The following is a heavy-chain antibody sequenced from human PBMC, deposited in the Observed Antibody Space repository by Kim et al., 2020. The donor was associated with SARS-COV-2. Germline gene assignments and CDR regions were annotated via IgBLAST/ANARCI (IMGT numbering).Heavy chain of an antibody. J-gene: IGHJ4*02. Sequence: KGRFTISRDNSKNTLYLQMNSLRAEDTAVYYCAKGDPYDILTGYYDDFDYWGQGTLVTVSS. D-gene: IGHD3-9*01. V-gene: IGHV3-30*02. CDR3: AKGDPYDILTGYYDDFDY.